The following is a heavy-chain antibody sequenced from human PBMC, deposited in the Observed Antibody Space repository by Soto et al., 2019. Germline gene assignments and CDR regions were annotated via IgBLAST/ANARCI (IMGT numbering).Heavy chain of an antibody. Sequence: SGSLSLRCAASGYSISSGYYWGWFRQPPGKGLDWIGSIYHSGSTYYNPSLKSRVTISVDTSKNQFSLKLSSVTAADTAVYYCARDLGAREWCGESGGGPMDVWGQGTTVTVSS. J-gene: IGHJ6*02. V-gene: IGHV4-38-2*02. CDR1: GYSISSGYY. CDR2: IYHSGST. D-gene: IGHD3-10*01. CDR3: ARDLGAREWCGESGGGPMDV.